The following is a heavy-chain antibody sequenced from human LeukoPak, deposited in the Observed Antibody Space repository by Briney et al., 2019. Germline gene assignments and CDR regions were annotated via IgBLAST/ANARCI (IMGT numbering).Heavy chain of an antibody. CDR2: IYTSGST. CDR3: TTVLRYYSGSYSDY. Sequence: SETLSLTCTVSGGSISSYYWSWIRQPAGKGLEWIGRIYTSGSTNYNPSLKSRVTMSVDTSKNQFSLKLSSVTAADTAVYYCTTVLRYYSGSYSDYWGQGTLVTVSS. V-gene: IGHV4-4*07. D-gene: IGHD3-10*01. CDR1: GGSISSYY. J-gene: IGHJ4*02.